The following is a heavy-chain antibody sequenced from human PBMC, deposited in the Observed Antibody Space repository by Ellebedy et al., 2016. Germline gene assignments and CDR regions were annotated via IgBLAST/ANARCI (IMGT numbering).Heavy chain of an antibody. CDR3: AMGQSFHDSSRYIFDL. CDR2: IIPILGVV. D-gene: IGHD3-22*01. CDR1: GGTFGSNP. Sequence: ASVKVSCKASGGTFGSNPINWVRQAPGQGLEWVGRIIPILGVVNYAQEFQGRVTLTANRYSNAADLALTGLISADTAVYFCAMGQSFHDSSRYIFDLWGQGTLVTVSS. J-gene: IGHJ4*02. V-gene: IGHV1-69*02.